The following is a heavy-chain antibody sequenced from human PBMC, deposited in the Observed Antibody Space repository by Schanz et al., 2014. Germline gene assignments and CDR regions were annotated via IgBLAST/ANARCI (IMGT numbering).Heavy chain of an antibody. CDR3: ARAPTAYCSDSSCLGTPFDY. J-gene: IGHJ4*02. D-gene: IGHD2-2*01. CDR1: GYTFVSYS. V-gene: IGHV1-46*03. CDR2: INPSGGGT. Sequence: QVQLVQSGAEVKKPGASVKVSCKASGYTFVSYSMHWVRQAPGQGLEWMGIINPSGGGTSYALRFPERVIVTRDPSRSTVYMEVSSLRSEDTAVYYCARAPTAYCSDSSCLGTPFDYWGQGTLVTVSS.